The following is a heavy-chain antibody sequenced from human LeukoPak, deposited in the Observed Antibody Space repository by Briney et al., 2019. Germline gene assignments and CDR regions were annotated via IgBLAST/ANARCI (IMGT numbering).Heavy chain of an antibody. CDR3: AKWKGWDYGVPYCYFDL. CDR1: GFTFTNYA. V-gene: IGHV3-23*01. CDR2: ISGSGGST. Sequence: GGSLRLSCAASGFTFTNYAMTWVRQGPGKGLEWVSGISGSGGSTYYADSVKGRFTISRDNSKNTLCLQMNSLRAEDTAVYSCAKWKGWDYGVPYCYFDLWGRGTLVTVSS. D-gene: IGHD4-17*01. J-gene: IGHJ2*01.